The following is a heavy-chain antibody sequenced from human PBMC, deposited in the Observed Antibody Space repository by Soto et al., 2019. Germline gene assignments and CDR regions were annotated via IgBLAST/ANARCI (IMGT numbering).Heavy chain of an antibody. J-gene: IGHJ1*01. D-gene: IGHD3-22*01. CDR2: IWYDGSNK. CDR3: ARDPPYYYDSSGYFPQH. V-gene: IGHV3-33*01. Sequence: QVQLVESGGGVVQPGRSLRLSCAASGFTFSSYGMHWVRQAPGKGLEWVAVIWYDGSNKYYADSVKGRFTISRDNSKNTLYLQMNSLRAEDTAVYYCARDPPYYYDSSGYFPQHWGQGTLVTVSS. CDR1: GFTFSSYG.